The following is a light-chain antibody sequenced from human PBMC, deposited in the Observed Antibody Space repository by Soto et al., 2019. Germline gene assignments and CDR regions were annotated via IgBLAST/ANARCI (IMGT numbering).Light chain of an antibody. Sequence: QSVLTQPHSVSGSPGQSVTISCTGTNSDVGRYNSVSWYQQLPGKAPKIIISAVRQRPSGVPDRFSGSKCGNTASLTISGLQADDEAAYFCFSYTANDNWVFGGGTQLTVL. CDR3: FSYTANDNWV. CDR2: AVR. V-gene: IGLV2-11*01. CDR1: NSDVGRYNS. J-gene: IGLJ3*02.